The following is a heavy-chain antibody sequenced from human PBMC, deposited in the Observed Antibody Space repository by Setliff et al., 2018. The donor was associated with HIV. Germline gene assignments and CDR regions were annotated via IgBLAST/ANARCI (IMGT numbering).Heavy chain of an antibody. CDR3: ARDNHGFPVS. CDR1: GASVASGDSY. Sequence: PSETLSLTCTVSGASVASGDSYWSWIRLPAGKGPQWMGRLYGSGIPNYSPSLQSRITMSLDTSKNHLYLKLRSVTAADTAVYYCARDNHGFPVSWGQGTLVTVSS. CDR2: LYGSGIP. D-gene: IGHD1-1*01. V-gene: IGHV4-61*10. J-gene: IGHJ4*02.